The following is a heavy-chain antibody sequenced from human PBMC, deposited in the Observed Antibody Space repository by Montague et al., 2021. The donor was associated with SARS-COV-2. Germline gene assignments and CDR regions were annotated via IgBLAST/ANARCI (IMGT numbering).Heavy chain of an antibody. V-gene: IGHV4-34*01. D-gene: IGHD4-23*01. J-gene: IGHJ4*02. CDR2: INHSGTT. CDR1: GGSFSGYY. Sequence: SETLSLTCAVYGGSFSGYYWTWIRQSPGMGLEWIAEINHSGTTNYNFNPSLRSRVTISVDTSKSQFSLKLSSVTAADMGVYYCARWDPQTLTLIGLRGKSASDYWGQGTLVTVSS. CDR3: ARWDPQTLTLIGLRGKSASDY.